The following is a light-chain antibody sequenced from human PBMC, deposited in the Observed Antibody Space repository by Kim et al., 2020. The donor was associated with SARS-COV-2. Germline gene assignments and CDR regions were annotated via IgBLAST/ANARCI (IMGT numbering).Light chain of an antibody. CDR1: SSNIGSNY. J-gene: IGLJ3*02. CDR2: RNN. Sequence: GRRCTIACSGSSSNIGSNYVYWYQQLPGTAPKLLIYRNNQRPSGVPDRFSGSKSGTSASLAISGLRSEDEADYYCAAWDDSLSGRVFGGGTQLTDL. CDR3: AAWDDSLSGRV. V-gene: IGLV1-47*01.